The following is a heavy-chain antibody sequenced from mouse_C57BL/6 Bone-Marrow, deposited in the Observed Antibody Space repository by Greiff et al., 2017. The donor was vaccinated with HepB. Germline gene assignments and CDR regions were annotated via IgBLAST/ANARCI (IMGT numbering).Heavy chain of an antibody. CDR1: GYTFTDYY. J-gene: IGHJ3*01. CDR2: INPNNGGT. D-gene: IGHD2-13*01. CDR3: ASRRLQLEAWFAY. Sequence: EVQLQQSGPELVKPGASVKISCKASGYTFTDYYMNWVKQSHGKSLEWIGDINPNNGGTSYNQKFKGKATLTVDKSSSTAYMELRSLTSEDSAVYYCASRRLQLEAWFAYWGQGTLVTVSA. V-gene: IGHV1-26*01.